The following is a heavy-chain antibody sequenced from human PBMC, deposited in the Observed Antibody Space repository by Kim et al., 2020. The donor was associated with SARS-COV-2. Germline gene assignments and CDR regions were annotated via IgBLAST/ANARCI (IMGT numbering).Heavy chain of an antibody. D-gene: IGHD3-10*01. Sequence: GRTSYNPSRKGRVTISVDTSKNQFSLKLSSVTAADTAVYYCAGVNRGFDYWGQGTLVTVSS. CDR3: AGVNRGFDY. V-gene: IGHV4-31*02. J-gene: IGHJ4*02. CDR2: GRT.